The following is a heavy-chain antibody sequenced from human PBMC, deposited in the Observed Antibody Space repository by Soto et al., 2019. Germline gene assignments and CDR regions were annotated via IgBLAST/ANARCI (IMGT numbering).Heavy chain of an antibody. V-gene: IGHV5-51*01. D-gene: IGHD6-19*01. CDR2: IYPGDSDT. CDR3: ARPREAGKYYYGVDV. Sequence: GASLKISGKASGYSFTTYWIGWVRQMPGKGLEWMGIIYPGDSDTKYSPSLQGQVTISADKSISTAYLQWSSLKASDTAMYYCARPREAGKYYYGVDVWGQGTTVTVSS. CDR1: GYSFTTYW. J-gene: IGHJ6*02.